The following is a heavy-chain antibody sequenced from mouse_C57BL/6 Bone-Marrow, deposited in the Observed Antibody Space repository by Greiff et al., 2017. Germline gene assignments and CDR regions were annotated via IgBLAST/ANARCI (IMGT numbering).Heavy chain of an antibody. CDR1: GFTFTDYY. D-gene: IGHD2-4*01. CDR2: IRNKANGYTT. V-gene: IGHV7-3*01. Sequence: EVMLVESGGGLVQPGGSLSLSCAASGFTFTDYYMSWVRQPPGKALEWLGFIRNKANGYTTEYSASVKGRFTISRDNSQSSLYLQMNALRAEDSATYYCARSPFAYYEYDGPLDYWGQGTTLTVSS. CDR3: ARSPFAYYEYDGPLDY. J-gene: IGHJ2*01.